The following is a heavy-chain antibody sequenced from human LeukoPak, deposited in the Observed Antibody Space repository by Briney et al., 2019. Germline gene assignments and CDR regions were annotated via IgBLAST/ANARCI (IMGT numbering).Heavy chain of an antibody. J-gene: IGHJ5*02. CDR3: VRTQPRSRLLDR. CDR2: LYSGGNT. CDR1: ELSVSDNY. D-gene: IGHD1-26*01. Sequence: PGGSLRLSCAASELSVSDNYMSWVRQAPGKGLEWVSILYSGGNTYYTDSVKGRFTISRDTSKNTLYLQMNILRTYGTAVYYCVRTQPRSRLLDRWGQGTLVTVSS. V-gene: IGHV3-53*01.